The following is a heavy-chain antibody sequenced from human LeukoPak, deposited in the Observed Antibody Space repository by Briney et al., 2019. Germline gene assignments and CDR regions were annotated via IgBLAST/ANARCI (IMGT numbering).Heavy chain of an antibody. D-gene: IGHD6-19*01. Sequence: GGSLRLSCAASGFRFSTYDMSCVRQAPGKGLEWVSVISVSADSTYYADSVKGRFTISRDNSKNTLSLHMNSLRAEDTAVYYCAKGAWLDYWGQGTLVTVSS. V-gene: IGHV3-23*01. CDR3: AKGAWLDY. CDR2: ISVSADST. CDR1: GFRFSTYD. J-gene: IGHJ4*02.